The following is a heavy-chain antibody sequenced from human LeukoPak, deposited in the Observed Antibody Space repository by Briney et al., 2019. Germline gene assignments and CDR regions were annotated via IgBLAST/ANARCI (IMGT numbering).Heavy chain of an antibody. CDR1: GFTFSSYS. J-gene: IGHJ4*02. CDR2: VSSSSSTI. D-gene: IGHD3-10*01. Sequence: PGGSLRLSCAASGFTFSSYSMNWVRQAPGKGLEWVSHVSSSSSTIYYADSVKGRFTISRDNAKNSLYLQMNSLRDEDTAVYYCATGSGSTKTVDYWGQGTLVTVSS. V-gene: IGHV3-48*02. CDR3: ATGSGSTKTVDY.